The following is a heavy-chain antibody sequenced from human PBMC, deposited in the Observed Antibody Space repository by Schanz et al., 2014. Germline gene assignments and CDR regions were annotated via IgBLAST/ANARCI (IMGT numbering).Heavy chain of an antibody. J-gene: IGHJ4*02. V-gene: IGHV3-74*02. D-gene: IGHD2-15*01. Sequence: EVQLVESGGGLIQPGGSLRLSCVASGFTVSSNYMSWVRQAPGKGLEWVSRINSDGRSTNYADSVKGRFSISRDNARXXXHLQMDSLRDEDTAVYYCAKRVVVVGKIYYFDYWGQGTLVTVSS. CDR2: INSDGRST. CDR1: GFTVSSNY. CDR3: AKRVVVVGKIYYFDY.